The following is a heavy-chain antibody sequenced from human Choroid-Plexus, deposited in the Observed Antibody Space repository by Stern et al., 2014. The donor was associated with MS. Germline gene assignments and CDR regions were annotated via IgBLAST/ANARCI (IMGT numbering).Heavy chain of an antibody. V-gene: IGHV3-30*18. D-gene: IGHD2-15*01. Sequence: VQLLESGGGVAQPGRPLILSCAASGLTFSNFGMHCVRQAPGKGLEWVELISYDGSDKYYADSVKGRFTIYRDNSKNTLYMHMNSLRAEDTAVYYCAKDRQWSTYFFDYWGQGSLVTVSS. CDR2: ISYDGSDK. CDR3: AKDRQWSTYFFDY. CDR1: GLTFSNFG. J-gene: IGHJ4*02.